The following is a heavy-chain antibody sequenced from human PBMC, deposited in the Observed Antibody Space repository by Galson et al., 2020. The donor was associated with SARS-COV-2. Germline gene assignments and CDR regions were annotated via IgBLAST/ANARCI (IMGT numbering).Heavy chain of an antibody. CDR3: ARNYDYSNYGIGY. CDR2: SRNKANKYTT. J-gene: IGHJ1*01. V-gene: IGHV3-72*01. CDR1: GFTFSDHY. Sequence: GESLKISCAASGFTFSDHYMDWVRQAPGKGLEWVGRSRNKANKYTTDYAASVKGRFTISRDDSKNSLYLQMNSLKTEDTAVYYCARNYDYSNYGIGYWGQGTRVTVSS. D-gene: IGHD4-4*01.